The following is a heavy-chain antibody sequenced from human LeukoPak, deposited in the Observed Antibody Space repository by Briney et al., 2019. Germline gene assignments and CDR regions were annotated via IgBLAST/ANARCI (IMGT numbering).Heavy chain of an antibody. J-gene: IGHJ4*02. CDR3: AKDLLPDYGSGSFPDY. V-gene: IGHV3-9*01. CDR1: GFTFDDYA. CDR2: ISWNSGSI. Sequence: KAGGSLRLSCAASGFTFDDYAMHWVRQAPGKGLEWVSGISWNSGSIGYADSVKGRFTISRDNAKNSLYLQMNSLRAEDTAVYYCAKDLLPDYGSGSFPDYWGQGTLVTVSS. D-gene: IGHD3-10*01.